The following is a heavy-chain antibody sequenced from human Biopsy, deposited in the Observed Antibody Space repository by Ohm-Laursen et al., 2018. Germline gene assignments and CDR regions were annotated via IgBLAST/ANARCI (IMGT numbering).Heavy chain of an antibody. Sequence: SQTLSLTCSVSGGSINSGGHFWGWVRQSQGKGLEWIGYIYDNGDTYYNPSLMSLVSISADTSKNQVSLRLNSVAAADTAVYYSTRVRTFGGVIGGYYFDSWGQGILVTVSS. CDR2: IYDNGDT. V-gene: IGHV4-31*01. J-gene: IGHJ4*02. D-gene: IGHD3-16*02. CDR1: GGSINSGGHF. CDR3: TRVRTFGGVIGGYYFDS.